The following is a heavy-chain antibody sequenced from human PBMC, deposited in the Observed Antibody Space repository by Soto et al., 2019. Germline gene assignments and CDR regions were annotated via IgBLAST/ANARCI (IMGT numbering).Heavy chain of an antibody. CDR2: IIHIFGTA. Sequence: VNVSCKASVGTFSSYAISWLRQAAGQGLEWMGGIIHIFGTANYAQKFQGRVTITADESTSTAYMELRSLRSEDTAVYYCAKRADDGFGGVIDIGDFDIWGQGTMVTVSS. D-gene: IGHD3-16*02. CDR1: VGTFSSYA. CDR3: AKRADDGFGGVIDIGDFDI. J-gene: IGHJ3*02. V-gene: IGHV1-69*13.